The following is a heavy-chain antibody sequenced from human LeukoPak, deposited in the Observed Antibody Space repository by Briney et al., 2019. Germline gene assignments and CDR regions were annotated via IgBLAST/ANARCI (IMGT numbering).Heavy chain of an antibody. CDR3: AKDSVTMVRGRRVGNWFDP. Sequence: SGGSLRLSCAASGFTFSSYGMHWVRQAPGKGLEWVAFIRYDGSNKYYADSVKGRFTISRDNSKNTLYLQMNSLRAEDTAVYYCAKDSVTMVRGRRVGNWFDPWGQGTLVTVSS. CDR1: GFTFSSYG. CDR2: IRYDGSNK. D-gene: IGHD3-10*01. J-gene: IGHJ5*02. V-gene: IGHV3-30*02.